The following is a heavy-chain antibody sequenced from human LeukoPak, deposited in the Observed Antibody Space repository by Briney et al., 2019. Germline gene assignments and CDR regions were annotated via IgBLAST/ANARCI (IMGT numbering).Heavy chain of an antibody. J-gene: IGHJ4*02. CDR1: GGSISSGDYY. CDR3: ARVPGVEYDFWSGYNPPDY. CDR2: IYYSGST. D-gene: IGHD3-3*01. V-gene: IGHV4-30-4*08. Sequence: SQTLSLTCTVSGGSISSGDYYWSWIRQPPGKGLEWIGYIYYSGSTYYNPSLKSRVTISVDTSKNQFSLKLSSVTAADTAVYYCARVPGVEYDFWSGYNPPDYWGQGTLVTVSS.